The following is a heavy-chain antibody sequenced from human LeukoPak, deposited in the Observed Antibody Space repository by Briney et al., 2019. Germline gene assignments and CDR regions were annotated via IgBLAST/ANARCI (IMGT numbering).Heavy chain of an antibody. V-gene: IGHV3-30*04. CDR2: ISYDGRDK. CDR1: GFTFSTYP. J-gene: IGHJ4*02. D-gene: IGHD5-18*01. Sequence: PGGSLRLSCAASGFTFSTYPMHWVRQAPGKGLEWVSVISYDGRDKHSADSVKGRFTISRDNSKNTLYLQMNSLRAEDTAVYYCARDRGTAMSYFDYWGQGTLVTVSS. CDR3: ARDRGTAMSYFDY.